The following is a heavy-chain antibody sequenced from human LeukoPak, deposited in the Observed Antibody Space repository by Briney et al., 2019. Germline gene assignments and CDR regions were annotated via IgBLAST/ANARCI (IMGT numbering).Heavy chain of an antibody. CDR1: GFTFSSYA. D-gene: IGHD2-2*02. Sequence: GGSLRLSCAASGFTFSSYAMSWVRQAPGKGLEWVSAISGSGGSTYYADSVKGRFTISRDNSKNTLYLQMNSLRAEDTAAYYCAKDRFLLCSSTSCYRWYFDYWGQGTLDTVSS. CDR3: AKDRFLLCSSTSCYRWYFDY. CDR2: ISGSGGST. J-gene: IGHJ4*02. V-gene: IGHV3-23*01.